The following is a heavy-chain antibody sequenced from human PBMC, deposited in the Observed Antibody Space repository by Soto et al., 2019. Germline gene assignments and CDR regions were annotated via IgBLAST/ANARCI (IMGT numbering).Heavy chain of an antibody. V-gene: IGHV4-31*03. CDR1: GGSISSGGYY. CDR2: IYYSGST. D-gene: IGHD3-3*02. J-gene: IGHJ4*02. CDR3: ARVSRMSKIFDY. Sequence: SETLSLTCTVSGGSISSGGYYWSWIRQHPGKGLEWVGYIYYSGSTYYNPSLKSRVTISVDTSKNQFSLKLSSVTAADTAVYYCARVSRMSKIFDYWGQGNLVTVSS.